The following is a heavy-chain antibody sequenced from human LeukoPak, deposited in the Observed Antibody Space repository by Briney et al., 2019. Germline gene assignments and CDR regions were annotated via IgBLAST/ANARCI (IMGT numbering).Heavy chain of an antibody. D-gene: IGHD2-2*01. J-gene: IGHJ6*02. V-gene: IGHV4-59*01. CDR1: GGSISSYY. CDR3: ARLGYCSSTSCFYYYYYGMDV. CDR2: IYYSGST. Sequence: SETLSLTCTVSGGSISSYYWSWIRQPPGKGLEWIGYIYYSGSTNYNPSLKSRVTISVDTSKNQFSLKLSSVTAADTAVYYCARLGYCSSTSCFYYYYYGMDVWGQGTTVTVSS.